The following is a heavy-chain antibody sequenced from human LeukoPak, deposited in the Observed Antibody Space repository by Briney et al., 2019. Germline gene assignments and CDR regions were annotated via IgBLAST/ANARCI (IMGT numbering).Heavy chain of an antibody. D-gene: IGHD6-13*01. Sequence: GGPLRLSCAASGFTFSRYAMSWVRQAPGKGLEWVSAISGSGGSTYYADSVKGRFTISRDNSKNTLYLQMNSLRAEDTAVYYCAKDRSGSFGAFDIWGQGTMVTVSS. J-gene: IGHJ3*02. CDR2: ISGSGGST. V-gene: IGHV3-23*01. CDR3: AKDRSGSFGAFDI. CDR1: GFTFSRYA.